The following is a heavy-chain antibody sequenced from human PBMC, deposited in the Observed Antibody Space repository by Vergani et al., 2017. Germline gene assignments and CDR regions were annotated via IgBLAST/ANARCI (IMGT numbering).Heavy chain of an antibody. V-gene: IGHV4-34*01. CDR3: ARARGAVAGYFDD. CDR1: GGSFSAYY. D-gene: IGHD6-19*01. J-gene: IGHJ4*02. CDR2: INDSGST. Sequence: QVQLQQWGTGLLKPSETLSLTCGVYGGSFSAYYWSWIRQPPGKGLEWIGEINDSGSTNYNPSLRSRATISVDTSKKQFSLRLNSVIAADTAVYYCARARGAVAGYFDDWSQGTQVTVSS.